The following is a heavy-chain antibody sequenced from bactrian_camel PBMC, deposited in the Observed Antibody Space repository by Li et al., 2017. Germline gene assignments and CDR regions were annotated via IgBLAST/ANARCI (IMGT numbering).Heavy chain of an antibody. D-gene: IGHD4*01. V-gene: IGHV3S54*01. CDR2: IYADTGTT. CDR1: GNIYGYIG. J-gene: IGHJ6*01. Sequence: HVQLVESGGGSVESGGSLTLSCAASGNIYGYIGRGWFHRAPGKEREGREGVATIYADTGTTYYAASVKGRFIISHDNAKNTVHLQMNSLKPEDTATYYCASPGQYTAAYMSDYGSEGFVYWGQGTLVTVS. CDR3: ASPGQYTAAYMSDYGSEGFVY.